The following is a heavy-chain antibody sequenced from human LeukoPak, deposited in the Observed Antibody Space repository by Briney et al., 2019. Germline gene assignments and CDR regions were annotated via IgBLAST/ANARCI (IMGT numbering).Heavy chain of an antibody. CDR2: IWYDGSNK. CDR1: GFTFSSYG. V-gene: IGHV3-33*01. CDR3: ARAGYSYSYGMDV. D-gene: IGHD5-18*01. Sequence: PGGSLRLSCAASGFTFSSYGMHWVRQAPGKGLEWVAVIWYDGSNKYYADSVKGRFTISRDNSKNTLYLQMNCLRAEDTAVYYCARAGYSYSYGMDVWGQGTTVTVSS. J-gene: IGHJ6*02.